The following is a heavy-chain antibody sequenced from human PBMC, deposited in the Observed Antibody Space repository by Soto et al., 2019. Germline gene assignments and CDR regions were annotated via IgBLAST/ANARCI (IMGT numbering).Heavy chain of an antibody. CDR2: IYYSGST. V-gene: IGHV4-31*03. Sequence: PSETLSLTCPVSGGSISSGGYYWSWIRQHPGKGLEWIGYIYYSGSTYYNPSLKSRVTISVDTSKNQFSLKLSSVTAADTAVYYCANRHYGYCDSWRHGTLVTFPQ. CDR3: ANRHYGYCDS. CDR1: GGSISSGGYY. J-gene: IGHJ4*01. D-gene: IGHD4-17*01.